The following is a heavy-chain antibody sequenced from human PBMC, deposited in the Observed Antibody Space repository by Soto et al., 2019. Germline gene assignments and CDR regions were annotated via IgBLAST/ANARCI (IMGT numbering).Heavy chain of an antibody. Sequence: TLRLGRSVSGGSIGGDGGRRIWILKHPGKGLEWIGYIYYSGITYYNPSLKSRVTISVDTSKNQLSLKLSSVTAADTAVYYCAKGTGYSAYWFDPWGQGSPVTVSS. D-gene: IGHD1-26*01. V-gene: IGHV4-31*02. CDR3: AKGTGYSAYWFDP. CDR1: GGSIGGDGGR. CDR2: IYYSGIT. J-gene: IGHJ5*02.